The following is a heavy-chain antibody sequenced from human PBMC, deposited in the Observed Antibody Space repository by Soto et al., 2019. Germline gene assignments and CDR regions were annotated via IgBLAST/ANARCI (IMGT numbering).Heavy chain of an antibody. CDR2: IYSGGST. V-gene: IGHV3-66*01. D-gene: IGHD3-3*01. J-gene: IGHJ4*02. CDR3: AREGVDFGVLDY. CDR1: GFTFSSYW. Sequence: EVQLVESGGGLVQPGGSLRLSCAASGFTFSSYWMHWVRQAPGKGLEWVSVIYSGGSTYYADSVKGRFTISRDNSKNTLYLQMNSLRAEDTAVYYCAREGVDFGVLDYWGQGTLVTVSS.